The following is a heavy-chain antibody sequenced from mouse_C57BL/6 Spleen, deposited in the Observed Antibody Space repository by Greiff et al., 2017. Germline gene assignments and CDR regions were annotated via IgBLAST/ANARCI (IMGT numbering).Heavy chain of an antibody. V-gene: IGHV2-2*01. CDR2: IWSGGST. J-gene: IGHJ2*01. D-gene: IGHD1-1*01. Sequence: VKLQQSGPGLVQPSQSLSITCTVSGFSLTSYGVHWVRQSPGKGLEWLGVIWSGGSTDYNAAFISRLSISKDNSKSQVFFKMNSLQADDTAIYYCASLFITTPRGYFDYWGQGTTLTVSS. CDR1: GFSLTSYG. CDR3: ASLFITTPRGYFDY.